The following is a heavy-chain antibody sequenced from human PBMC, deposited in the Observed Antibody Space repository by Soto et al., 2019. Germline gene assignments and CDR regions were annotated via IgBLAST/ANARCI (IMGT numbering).Heavy chain of an antibody. Sequence: GGSLRLSCAASGFTFSFYWMYWVRQAPGKGLVWVSHMNGDGSRTNHADSVKGRFTISRDNAKNTLYLQMNSLRAEDTAVYYCARGFHFGTSYPIDYWGQGALVTVSS. CDR1: GFTFSFYW. J-gene: IGHJ4*02. V-gene: IGHV3-74*01. CDR2: MNGDGSRT. CDR3: ARGFHFGTSYPIDY. D-gene: IGHD2-2*01.